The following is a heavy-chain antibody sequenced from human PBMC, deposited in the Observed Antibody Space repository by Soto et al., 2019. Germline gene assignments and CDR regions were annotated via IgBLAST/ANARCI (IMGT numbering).Heavy chain of an antibody. CDR2: IYHSGST. CDR3: ASAVYSSFYPAEYFQH. D-gene: IGHD6-6*01. J-gene: IGHJ1*01. CDR1: SGSISSSNW. V-gene: IGHV4-4*02. Sequence: QVQLQESGPGLVKPSGTLSLTCAVSSGSISSSNWWSWVRQPPGKGLEWIGEIYHSGSTNYNPSLKSRVTLSVDKSKNQFSLKLSSVTAADTAVYYCASAVYSSFYPAEYFQHWGQGTLVTVSS.